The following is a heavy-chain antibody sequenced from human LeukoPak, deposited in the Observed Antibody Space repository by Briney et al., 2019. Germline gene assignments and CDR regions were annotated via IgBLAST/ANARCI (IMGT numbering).Heavy chain of an antibody. J-gene: IGHJ4*02. D-gene: IGHD3-22*01. CDR2: ISYDGSNK. CDR1: GFAFSSYA. V-gene: IGHV3-30-3*01. Sequence: GGSLRLSCAASGFAFSSYAMHWVRQAPGKGLEWVAVISYDGSNKYYADSVKGRFTISRDNSKNTLYLQMNSLRAEDTAVYYCARANPFLFDRSYYYPFDYWGQGTLVTVSS. CDR3: ARANPFLFDRSYYYPFDY.